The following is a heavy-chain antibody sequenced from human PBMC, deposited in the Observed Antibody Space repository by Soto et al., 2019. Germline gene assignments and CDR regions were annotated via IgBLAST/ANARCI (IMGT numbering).Heavy chain of an antibody. J-gene: IGHJ6*02. V-gene: IGHV4-61*01. CDR2: ISNSGIS. D-gene: IGHD6-25*01. CDR1: GDSVTSVNYF. CDR3: ARDPVGTASGYSSETAYGMDV. Sequence: SETLSLTCAVSGDSVTSVNYFWTWIRQPPGGGLEWIGYISNSGISKYNPSLKSRVAMSQDTSKNQFSLNLHSVTAADTAVYYCARDPVGTASGYSSETAYGMDVWGQGTTVTVSS.